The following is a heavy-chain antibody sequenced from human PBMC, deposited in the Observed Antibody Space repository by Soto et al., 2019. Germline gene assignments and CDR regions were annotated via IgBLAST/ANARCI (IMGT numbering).Heavy chain of an antibody. D-gene: IGHD3-10*01. V-gene: IGHV3-33*03. Sequence: QLHLVESGGGVVQPGASVRLSCEASGFTFSAFGMHWVRQAPGKGLEWVAGIRHDGSNDYYSDFAKGRLTISRDNSRDTLYLQINSLRADDSADYYCASVNTVRSWDYDGMDIWGQGTTVTVSS. CDR2: IRHDGSND. CDR3: ASVNTVRSWDYDGMDI. J-gene: IGHJ6*02. CDR1: GFTFSAFG.